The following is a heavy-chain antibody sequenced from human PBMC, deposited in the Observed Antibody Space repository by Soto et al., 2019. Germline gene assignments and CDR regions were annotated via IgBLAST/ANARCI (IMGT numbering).Heavy chain of an antibody. Sequence: ASVKVSCKASGYTFTGYYMHWVRQAPGQGLEWMGWINPNSGGTNYAQKFQGWVTMTRDTSISTAYMELSRLRSDDTAVYYCAMEGDTAMVTYGMDGWGQGTTVTVSS. V-gene: IGHV1-2*04. J-gene: IGHJ6*02. CDR2: INPNSGGT. D-gene: IGHD5-18*01. CDR1: GYTFTGYY. CDR3: AMEGDTAMVTYGMDG.